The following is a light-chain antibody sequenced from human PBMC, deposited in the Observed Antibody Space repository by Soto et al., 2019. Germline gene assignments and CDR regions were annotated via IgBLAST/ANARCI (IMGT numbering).Light chain of an antibody. CDR1: QSVNSNY. Sequence: EIVLTQSPGTLSLSPVDRATLSCRASQSVNSNYLAWYQRKPGQAPRLLIYGASNRATDIPYRFSASGSGTDFTLTITRLEAEDFAVYYCQQYDSTPPTFGQGTKVEVK. V-gene: IGKV3-20*01. CDR3: QQYDSTPPT. CDR2: GAS. J-gene: IGKJ1*01.